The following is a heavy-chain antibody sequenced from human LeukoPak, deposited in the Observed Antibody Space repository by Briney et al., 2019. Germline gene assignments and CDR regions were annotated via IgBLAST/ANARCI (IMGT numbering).Heavy chain of an antibody. CDR2: ISSGSSFI. J-gene: IGHJ5*02. CDR1: GFTFSGYS. V-gene: IGHV3-21*01. D-gene: IGHD6-13*01. CDR3: AKSGYSQRFDP. Sequence: PGGSLRLSCAASGFTFSGYSMNWVRQAPGKGLEWVSSISSGSSFIYYAYSVKGRFTISRDNAKNSLYLQMNSLRAEDTAVYYCAKSGYSQRFDPWGQGTLVTVSS.